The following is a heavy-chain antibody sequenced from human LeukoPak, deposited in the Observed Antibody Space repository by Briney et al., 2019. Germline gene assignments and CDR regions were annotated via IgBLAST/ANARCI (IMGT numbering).Heavy chain of an antibody. V-gene: IGHV3-74*01. Sequence: PGGSLRLSCAASGFTFSSYWMHWVRQAPGKGLVWVSRINSDGSSTSYADSVKGRFTISRDNAKNTLYLQMNSLRAEDTAVYYCAAYSGSSPGGDYWGQGTLVTVSS. CDR1: GFTFSSYW. CDR2: INSDGSST. D-gene: IGHD1-26*01. J-gene: IGHJ4*02. CDR3: AAYSGSSPGGDY.